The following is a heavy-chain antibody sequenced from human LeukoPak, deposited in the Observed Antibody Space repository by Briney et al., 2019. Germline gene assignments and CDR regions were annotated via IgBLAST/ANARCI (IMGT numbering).Heavy chain of an antibody. CDR2: ISGSGGST. V-gene: IGHV3-23*01. J-gene: IGHJ3*02. D-gene: IGHD5-18*01. CDR1: GFTLSNSW. CDR3: AKARGYSYVDAFDI. Sequence: PGGSLRVSCAASGFTLSNSWMSWVRQAPGKGLEWVSAISGSGGSTYYADSVKGRFTISRDNSKNTLYLQMNSLRAEDTAVYYCAKARGYSYVDAFDIWGQGTMVTVSS.